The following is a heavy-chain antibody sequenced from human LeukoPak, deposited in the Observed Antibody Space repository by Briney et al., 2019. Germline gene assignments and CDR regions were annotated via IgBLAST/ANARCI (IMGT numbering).Heavy chain of an antibody. J-gene: IGHJ4*02. D-gene: IGHD3-10*01. V-gene: IGHV4-59*11. CDR1: DGSIGIHS. CDR2: IHYGGST. Sequence: SETLSLTCTLSDGSIGIHSWSWIRQPPGKGLEWIGTIHYGGSTSYNPSLKSRATISVDRSKNRFSLKLTSVTAADTAVYYGASESRVRGILYFFDYWGRGTLVTVSS. CDR3: ASESRVRGILYFFDY.